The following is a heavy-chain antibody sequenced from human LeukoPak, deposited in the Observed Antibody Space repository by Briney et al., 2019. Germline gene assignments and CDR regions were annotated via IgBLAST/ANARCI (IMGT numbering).Heavy chain of an antibody. CDR1: GFTFSSYS. Sequence: GGSLRLSCAASGFTFSSYSMNWVRQAPGKGLEWVSYISSSSSTIYYADSVKGRFTISRDNAKNSPYLQMNSLRDEDTAVYYCARVDIVATITSWSYWGQGTLVTVSS. J-gene: IGHJ4*02. D-gene: IGHD5-12*01. CDR2: ISSSSSTI. V-gene: IGHV3-48*02. CDR3: ARVDIVATITSWSY.